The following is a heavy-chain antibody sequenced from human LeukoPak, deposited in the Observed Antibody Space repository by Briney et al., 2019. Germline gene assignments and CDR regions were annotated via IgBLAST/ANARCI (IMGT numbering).Heavy chain of an antibody. V-gene: IGHV1-8*03. CDR1: GYTFTSYD. CDR2: MNPNSGNT. J-gene: IGHJ4*02. D-gene: IGHD2-2*01. CDR3: AGGKRYCSSTSCYDIDY. Sequence: ASVKVSCKASGYTFTSYDINWVRQAPGQGLEWMGWMNPNSGNTGYAQKFQGRVTITRNTSISTAYMELSSLRSEDTAVYYCAGGKRYCSSTSCYDIDYWGQGTLVTVSS.